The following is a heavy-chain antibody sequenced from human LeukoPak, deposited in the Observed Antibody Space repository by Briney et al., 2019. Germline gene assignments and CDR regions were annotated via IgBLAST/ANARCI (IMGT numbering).Heavy chain of an antibody. D-gene: IGHD4-11*01. J-gene: IGHJ6*03. Sequence: SETLSLTCTVSGDSMSSSHYCWSWIRQPPGKGLEWIGYIYYSGSTNYNPSLKSRVTISVDTSKNQFSLKLSSVTAADTAVYYCASRGYSNSGAYYYYMDVWGKGTTVTISS. CDR1: GDSMSSSHYC. CDR2: IYYSGST. CDR3: ASRGYSNSGAYYYYMDV. V-gene: IGHV4-61*01.